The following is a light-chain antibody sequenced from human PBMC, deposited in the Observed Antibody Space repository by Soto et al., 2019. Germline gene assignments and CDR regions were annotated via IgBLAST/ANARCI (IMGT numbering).Light chain of an antibody. J-gene: IGKJ2*01. Sequence: DIQMTQSPSSVSASVGDRVTITCRASQSISYYLNWYQQRPGEAPRLLISAASSVQSGVSSRFSGSGSGTDFTLSISNLQPEDFATYYCQQSYSSPPMYTFGQGTKVDIK. CDR1: QSISYY. V-gene: IGKV1-39*01. CDR2: AAS. CDR3: QQSYSSPPMYT.